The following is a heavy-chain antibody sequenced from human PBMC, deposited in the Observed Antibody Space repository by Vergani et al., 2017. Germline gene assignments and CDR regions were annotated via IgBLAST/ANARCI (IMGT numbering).Heavy chain of an antibody. D-gene: IGHD3-22*01. CDR1: GGSFSGYY. CDR3: AREGSGYYSS. CDR2: IYYSGST. V-gene: IGHV4-34*11. Sequence: QVQLQQWGAGLLKPSETLSLTCAVYGGSFSGYYWSWIRQPPGKGLEWIGYIYYSGSTNYNPSLKSRVTISVDTSKNQFSLKLSSVTAADTAVYYCAREGSGYYSSWGQGTLVTVSS. J-gene: IGHJ4*02.